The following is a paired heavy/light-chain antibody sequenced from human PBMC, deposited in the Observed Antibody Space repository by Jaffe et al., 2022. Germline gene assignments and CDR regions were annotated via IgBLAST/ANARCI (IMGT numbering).Light chain of an antibody. Sequence: EIVMTQSPATLSVSPGERATLSCRASQSVSSNLAWYQQKPGQAPRLLIYGASIRATGIPARFSGSGSGTEFTLTISILQSEDFAVYYCQQYNNWPPYTFGQGTKLEIK. V-gene: IGKV3D-15*03. CDR3: QQYNNWPPYT. CDR2: GAS. CDR1: QSVSSN. J-gene: IGKJ2*01.
Heavy chain of an antibody. D-gene: IGHD3-9*01. CDR1: GGTFSSYA. J-gene: IGHJ6*03. V-gene: IGHV1-69*05. Sequence: QVQLVQSGAEVKKPGSSVKVSCKASGGTFSSYAISWVRQAPGQGLEWMGGIIPIFGTANYAQKFQGRVTITTDESTSTAYMELSSLRSEDTAVYYCARGRPSRYFDSPGPYYYMDVWGKGTTVTVSS. CDR3: ARGRPSRYFDSPGPYYYMDV. CDR2: IIPIFGTA.